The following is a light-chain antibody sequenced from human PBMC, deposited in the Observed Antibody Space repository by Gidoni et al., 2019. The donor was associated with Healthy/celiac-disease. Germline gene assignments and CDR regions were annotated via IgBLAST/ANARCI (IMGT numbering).Light chain of an antibody. CDR2: AAS. CDR1: QSISSY. J-gene: IGKJ1*01. Sequence: DIQMTHSPSSLSASVGDRVTITCRASQSISSYLNWYQQKPGKAPKLLIYAASSLQSGVPSRFSGSGSGTDFTLTISSLQPEDFATYYCQQSYSTPPETFGQGTKVEIK. V-gene: IGKV1-39*01. CDR3: QQSYSTPPET.